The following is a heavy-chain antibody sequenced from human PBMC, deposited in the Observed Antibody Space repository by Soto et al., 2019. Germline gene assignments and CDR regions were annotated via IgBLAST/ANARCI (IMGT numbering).Heavy chain of an antibody. CDR3: AYQWLVRTLTYYYYYYGMDV. J-gene: IGHJ6*02. CDR1: GGTFSSCA. V-gene: IGHV1-69*01. CDR2: IIPIFGTA. Sequence: QVQLVQSGAEVKKPGSSVKVSCKASGGTFSSCAISWVRQAPGQGLEWMGGIIPIFGTANYAQKFQGRVTITAVESTSIAYRVLSILRSEDTAVYYCAYQWLVRTLTYYYYYYGMDVWGQGTTVTVSS. D-gene: IGHD6-19*01.